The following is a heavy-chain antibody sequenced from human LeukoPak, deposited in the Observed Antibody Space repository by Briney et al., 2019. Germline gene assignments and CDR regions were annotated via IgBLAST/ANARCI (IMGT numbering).Heavy chain of an antibody. CDR3: AELGITMIGGV. CDR2: ISSSSYI. J-gene: IGHJ6*04. Sequence: GGSLRLSCAASGFTFSSYSMNWVRQAPAQGMEWGSSISSSSYIYYAASVKGRFNISIDNAKISLYLQMNSLRAEDTAVYDCAELGITMIGGVWGKGTTVTISS. D-gene: IGHD3-10*02. V-gene: IGHV3-21*01. CDR1: GFTFSSYS.